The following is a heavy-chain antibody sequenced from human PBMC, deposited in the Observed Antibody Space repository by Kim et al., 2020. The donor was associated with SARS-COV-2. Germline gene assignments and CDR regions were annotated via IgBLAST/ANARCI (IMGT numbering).Heavy chain of an antibody. CDR3: ARHRARSIYLWFDP. CDR1: GGSISSGSFY. J-gene: IGHJ5*02. CDR2: LYYSGST. Sequence: SETLSLTCTVSGGSISSGSFYWGWIRQPPGKGLEWIGSLYYSGSTYYNPSLKSRVTISVDTSKNQFSLKLNSVTAADTAVYYCARHRARSIYLWFDPWGQGTLVTVSS. D-gene: IGHD3-10*01. V-gene: IGHV4-39*01.